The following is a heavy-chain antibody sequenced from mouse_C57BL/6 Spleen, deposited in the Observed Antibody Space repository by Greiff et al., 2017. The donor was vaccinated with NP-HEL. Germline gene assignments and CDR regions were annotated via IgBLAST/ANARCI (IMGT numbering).Heavy chain of an antibody. CDR3: ARGDDYDAFAY. D-gene: IGHD2-4*01. V-gene: IGHV5-6*01. J-gene: IGHJ3*01. CDR2: ISSGGSYT. Sequence: EVQLVESGGDLVKPGGSLKLSCAASGFTFSSYGMSWVRQTPDKRLEWVATISSGGSYTYYPDSVKGRFTISRDNAKNTLYLQMSSLKSEDTAMYYCARGDDYDAFAYWGQGTLVTVSA. CDR1: GFTFSSYG.